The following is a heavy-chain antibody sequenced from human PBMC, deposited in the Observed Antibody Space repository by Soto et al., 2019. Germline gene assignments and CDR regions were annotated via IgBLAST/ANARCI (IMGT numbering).Heavy chain of an antibody. CDR2: IYYSGST. J-gene: IGHJ5*02. Sequence: SETLSLTCTVSGGSISSGGYYWSWIRQHPGKGLEWIGYIYYSGSTYYNPSLKSRVTISVDTSKNQFSLKLSSVTAADTAVYYCARSMTHYSGSYFGFDPWGQGTLVTV. V-gene: IGHV4-31*03. D-gene: IGHD1-26*01. CDR1: GGSISSGGYY. CDR3: ARSMTHYSGSYFGFDP.